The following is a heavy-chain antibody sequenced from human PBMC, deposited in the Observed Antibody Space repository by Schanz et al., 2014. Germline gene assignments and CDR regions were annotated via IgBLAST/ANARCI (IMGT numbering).Heavy chain of an antibody. Sequence: EVQLLESGGGLVQPGGSLRLSCAASGFSFSIFAMTWVRQAPGQGLEWVSTISGSGGDTYPADSVKGRFTISRDNSNNTLYLQMKSLRAEDTAVYYCAKYGGGYSYGFVEYWGHGILVTVSS. CDR3: AKYGGGYSYGFVEY. J-gene: IGHJ4*01. V-gene: IGHV3-23*01. CDR1: GFSFSIFA. D-gene: IGHD5-18*01. CDR2: ISGSGGDT.